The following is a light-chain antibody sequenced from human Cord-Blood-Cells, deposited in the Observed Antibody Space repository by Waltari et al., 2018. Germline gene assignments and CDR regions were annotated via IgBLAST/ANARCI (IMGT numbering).Light chain of an antibody. CDR2: GAS. Sequence: ELVITQSPAPLSVSPGERAPMSCRASQSVSSNLAWYQQKPGQAPRLLIYGASTRATGIPARFSGSGSGTEFTLTISSLQSEDFAVYYCQQYNNWPYSFGQGTKLEIK. V-gene: IGKV3-15*01. CDR3: QQYNNWPYS. J-gene: IGKJ2*03. CDR1: QSVSSN.